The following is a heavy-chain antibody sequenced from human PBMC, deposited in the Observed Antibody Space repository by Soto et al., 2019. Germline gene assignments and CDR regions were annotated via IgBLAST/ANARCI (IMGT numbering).Heavy chain of an antibody. CDR2: IYYSGST. Sequence: LETLSLTCTVSGGSISSSTYYWGWIRQPPGKGLEWIGNIYYSGSTYYNPSLKSRVTISVDTSKNQFSLKLSSVTAADTAVYYCARQLVVVATSHWFDPWGQGTLVTVSS. V-gene: IGHV4-39*01. D-gene: IGHD2-15*01. J-gene: IGHJ5*02. CDR3: ARQLVVVATSHWFDP. CDR1: GGSISSSTYY.